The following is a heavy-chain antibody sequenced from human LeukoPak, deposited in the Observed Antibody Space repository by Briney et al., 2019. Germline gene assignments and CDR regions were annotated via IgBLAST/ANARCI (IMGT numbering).Heavy chain of an antibody. D-gene: IGHD3-22*01. V-gene: IGHV3-30*03. CDR2: ISYDGSNK. CDR3: ARDPRDSSGYYYVFDY. CDR1: GFTFSSYG. J-gene: IGHJ4*02. Sequence: GGSLRLSCAASGFTFSSYGMHWVRQAPGKGLEWVAVISYDGSNKYYADSVKGRFTISRDNAKNSLYLQMNSLRAEDTAVYYCARDPRDSSGYYYVFDYWGQGTLVTVSS.